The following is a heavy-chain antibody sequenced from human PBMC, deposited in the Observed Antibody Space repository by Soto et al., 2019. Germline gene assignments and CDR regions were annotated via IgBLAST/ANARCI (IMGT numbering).Heavy chain of an antibody. V-gene: IGHV4-39*01. CDR3: ARHYDSSGYYYYYYYGMDV. Sequence: PSESLSLTCTVSGGSISSSSYYWGWIRQPPGKGLEWIGSIYYSGSTYYNPSLKSRVTISVDTSKNQFSLKLSSVTAADTAVYYCARHYDSSGYYYYYYYGMDVWGQGTTVTVSS. CDR1: GGSISSSSYY. J-gene: IGHJ6*02. D-gene: IGHD3-22*01. CDR2: IYYSGST.